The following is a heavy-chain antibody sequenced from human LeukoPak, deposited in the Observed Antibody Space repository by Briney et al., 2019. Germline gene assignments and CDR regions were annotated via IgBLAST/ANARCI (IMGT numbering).Heavy chain of an antibody. J-gene: IGHJ4*02. V-gene: IGHV3-23*01. CDR1: GFTFSTYS. D-gene: IGHD2-8*01. CDR3: ARGLRFPDS. CDR2: ISGGGGGT. Sequence: GGSLRLSCAASGFTFSTYSVSWVRQAPGKGLEWVSSISGGGGGTYYADSVKGRFTISRDNSKNTQYLQMNSLRAEDTAVYCCARGLRFPDSWGQGTLVTVSS.